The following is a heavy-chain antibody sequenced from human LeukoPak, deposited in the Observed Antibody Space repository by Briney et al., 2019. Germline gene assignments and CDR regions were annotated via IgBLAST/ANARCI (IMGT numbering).Heavy chain of an antibody. D-gene: IGHD1-26*01. CDR2: IYYSGST. V-gene: IGHV4-59*01. J-gene: IGHJ4*02. CDR1: GGSISSYY. CDR3: ARGGVGAARDFDY. Sequence: SETLSLTCTVSGGSISSYYWSWIRQPPGKGLEWIGYIYYSGSTNYNPSLESRVTISVDTSKNQFSLKLSSVTAADTAVYYCARGGVGAARDFDYWGQGTLVTVSS.